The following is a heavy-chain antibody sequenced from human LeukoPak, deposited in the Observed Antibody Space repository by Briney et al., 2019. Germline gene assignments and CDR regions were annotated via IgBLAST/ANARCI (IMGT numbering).Heavy chain of an antibody. D-gene: IGHD3-22*01. V-gene: IGHV4-59*08. CDR3: ARHRDYYDT. J-gene: IGHJ5*02. Sequence: SETLSLTCTVSGASINNNFWTWIRQPPGKGLEWIGYIYSSGRANYNPSLKSRVTISGDTSKNQISLKLTSVTAADTAVYFCARHRDYYDTWGQGTLVTVSS. CDR2: IYSSGRA. CDR1: GASINNNF.